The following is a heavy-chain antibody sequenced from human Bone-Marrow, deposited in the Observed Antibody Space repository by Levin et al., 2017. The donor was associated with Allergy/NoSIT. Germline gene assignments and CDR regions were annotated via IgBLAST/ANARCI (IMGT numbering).Heavy chain of an antibody. CDR2: TKDKANSYTT. D-gene: IGHD6-19*01. V-gene: IGHV3-72*01. Sequence: LSLTCAASGFPFSDHYMDWVRQAPGKGLEWVGRTKDKANSYTTEYAASVKGRFTISRDDSKNSLYLQINSLKTEDTAVYYCAREGYSSGPDFDYWGQGTLVTVSS. J-gene: IGHJ4*02. CDR1: GFPFSDHY. CDR3: AREGYSSGPDFDY.